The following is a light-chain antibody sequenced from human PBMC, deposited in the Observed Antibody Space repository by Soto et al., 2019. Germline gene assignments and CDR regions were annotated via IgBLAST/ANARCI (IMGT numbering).Light chain of an antibody. CDR1: QSVSKY. V-gene: IGKV3-11*01. CDR3: QQRSNWPQIT. J-gene: IGKJ4*01. CDR2: DAS. Sequence: EIVLTQSPATLSLSPGERATLSCRASQSVSKYLAWYQQKPGQAPRLLIHDASNRATGIPARLRGSGSGTDFTPTIISLEPEDFVVFYCQQRSNWPQITFGGGTKVEIK.